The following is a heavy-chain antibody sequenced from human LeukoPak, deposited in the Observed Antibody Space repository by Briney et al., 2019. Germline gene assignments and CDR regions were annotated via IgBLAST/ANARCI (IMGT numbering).Heavy chain of an antibody. J-gene: IGHJ5*02. CDR1: GDSISNFY. Sequence: SETLSLTCTVSGDSISNFYWSWIRQPPGKGLEWIGNIYHGGKTKYNPSLKSRVTISIDTSKHQFSLKLTSVTAADTAIYYCARGGDTSSWFDPWGQGTLVTVTS. CDR2: IYHGGKT. D-gene: IGHD6-13*01. V-gene: IGHV4-59*01. CDR3: ARGGDTSSWFDP.